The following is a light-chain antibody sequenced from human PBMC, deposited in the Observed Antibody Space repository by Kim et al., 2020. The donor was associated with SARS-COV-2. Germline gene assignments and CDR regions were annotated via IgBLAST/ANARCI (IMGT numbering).Light chain of an antibody. CDR3: QTWDGTTVV. V-gene: IGLV3-1*01. CDR1: KLGDKY. J-gene: IGLJ3*02. Sequence: SVSPGQTASIACSGYKLGDKYACWYQQKPGQPPVLVMYHDDERPSGIPERFSASNSGNTATLTITGTQAMDEADYYCQTWDGTTVVFGGGTKVTVL. CDR2: HDD.